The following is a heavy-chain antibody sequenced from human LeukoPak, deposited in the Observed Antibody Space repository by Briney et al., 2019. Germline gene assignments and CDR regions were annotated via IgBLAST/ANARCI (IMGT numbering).Heavy chain of an antibody. CDR1: GGSISSSSYY. Sequence: SETPSLTCTVSGGSISSSSYYWGWIRQPPGKGLEWIGSIYYSGSTYYNPSLKSRVTISVDTSKNQFSLKLSSVTAADTAVYYCARNLGAVAGTRWFDPWGQGTLVTVSS. CDR3: ARNLGAVAGTRWFDP. CDR2: IYYSGST. V-gene: IGHV4-39*01. J-gene: IGHJ5*02. D-gene: IGHD6-19*01.